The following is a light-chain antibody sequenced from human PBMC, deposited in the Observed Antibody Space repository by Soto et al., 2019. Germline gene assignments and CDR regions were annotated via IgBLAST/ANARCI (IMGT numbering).Light chain of an antibody. CDR2: DAS. Sequence: DIQMTQSPSTLSASVGDRVTITCRASQSISNWLAWYQQRPGKAPKLLIYDASTLESWVPSRFSGSGSGTAFTITISGLRPDDFATYYCQQYNTYSYTFGQGTKLEIK. CDR3: QQYNTYSYT. CDR1: QSISNW. V-gene: IGKV1-5*01. J-gene: IGKJ2*01.